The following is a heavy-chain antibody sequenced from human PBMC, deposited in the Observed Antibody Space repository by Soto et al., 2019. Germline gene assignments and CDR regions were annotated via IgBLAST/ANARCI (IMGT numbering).Heavy chain of an antibody. J-gene: IGHJ3*02. CDR1: GYSFTSYW. Sequence: PGESLKISCKGSGYSFTSYWISWVRQMPGKGLEWMGRIDPSDSYTNYSPSFQGHVTISADKSISTAYLQWSSLKASDTAMYYCARRKYCSGGSRYSSDAFDIWGQGTMVTVSS. CDR2: IDPSDSYT. V-gene: IGHV5-10-1*01. D-gene: IGHD2-15*01. CDR3: ARRKYCSGGSRYSSDAFDI.